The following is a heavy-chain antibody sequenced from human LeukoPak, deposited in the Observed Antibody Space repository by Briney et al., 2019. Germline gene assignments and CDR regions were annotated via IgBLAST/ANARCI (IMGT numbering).Heavy chain of an antibody. Sequence: SETLSLTCSVSGYSISSGYYWGWIRQPPGKGLEWIGSIYQSGTTSYNPSLKSRVTISVDTSKNQFSLKLSSVTAADTAVYYCARGATIFGVVPPYWFDPWGQGTLVTVSS. CDR2: IYQSGTT. J-gene: IGHJ5*02. V-gene: IGHV4-38-2*02. CDR3: ARGATIFGVVPPYWFDP. D-gene: IGHD3-3*01. CDR1: GYSISSGYY.